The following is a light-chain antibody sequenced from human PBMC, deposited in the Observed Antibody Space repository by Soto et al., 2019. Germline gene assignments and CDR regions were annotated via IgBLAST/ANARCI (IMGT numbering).Light chain of an antibody. CDR3: QSYDSSLSGGL. J-gene: IGLJ3*02. V-gene: IGLV1-40*01. Sequence: QPVLTQPPSVSGAPGQRVTISCTGSSSNIGAGYNVHWYQQVPGTAPKLLIYGDSNRPSGVPDRFSGSKSGTSASLAITGLRAGDGADYYCQSYDSSLSGGLFGGGTKLTVL. CDR2: GDS. CDR1: SSNIGAGYN.